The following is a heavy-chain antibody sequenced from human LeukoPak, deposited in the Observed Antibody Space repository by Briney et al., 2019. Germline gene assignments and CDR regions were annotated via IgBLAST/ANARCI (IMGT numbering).Heavy chain of an antibody. D-gene: IGHD3-3*01. CDR1: GGSISSGGYY. CDR2: IYYSGST. Sequence: SQTLSLTCTASGGSISSGGYYWSWIRQHPGKGLEWIGYIYYSGSTYYNPSLKSRVTISVDTSKNQFSLKLSSVTAADTAVYYCASQRITIFGVVPHYGMDVWGQGTTVTVSS. V-gene: IGHV4-31*03. J-gene: IGHJ6*02. CDR3: ASQRITIFGVVPHYGMDV.